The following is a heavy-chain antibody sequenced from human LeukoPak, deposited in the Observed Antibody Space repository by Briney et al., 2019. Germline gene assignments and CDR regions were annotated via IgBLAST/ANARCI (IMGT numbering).Heavy chain of an antibody. V-gene: IGHV4-61*08. CDR3: ASADDYGGNSEFDY. Sequence: SETLSLTCTVSGGSISSGDYYWSWIRQPPGKGLEWIGYIYYSGSTNYNPSLKSRVTISVDTSKNQFSLKLSSVTAADTAVYYCASADDYGGNSEFDYWGQGTLVTVSS. J-gene: IGHJ4*02. CDR1: GGSISSGDYY. D-gene: IGHD4-23*01. CDR2: IYYSGST.